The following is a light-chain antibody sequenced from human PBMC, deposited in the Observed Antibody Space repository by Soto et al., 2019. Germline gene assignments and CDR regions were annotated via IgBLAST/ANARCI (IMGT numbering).Light chain of an antibody. CDR3: QQYGGLPRT. CDR1: QSVSSNY. V-gene: IGKV3-20*01. CDR2: GAS. J-gene: IGKJ1*01. Sequence: EIVLTQSPGTVSLSPGERATLSCRASQSVSSNYLAWYQQKPGQAPRLLIYGASSRANGIPDRFSGSGSGTDFTLTISRLEPEDFAVYYCQQYGGLPRTFGQGTKVEIK.